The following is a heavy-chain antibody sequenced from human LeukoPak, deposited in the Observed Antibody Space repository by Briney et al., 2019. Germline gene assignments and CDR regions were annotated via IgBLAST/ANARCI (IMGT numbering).Heavy chain of an antibody. CDR1: GYSITSGYY. J-gene: IGHJ4*02. CDR2: IYHSGST. V-gene: IGHV4-38-2*02. D-gene: IGHD6-19*01. CDR3: AREVGFIAVAGTFDY. Sequence: SETLSLTCTVSGYSITSGYYWGWIRQPPGKGLEWIGSIYHSGSTFYNPSLKSRVTISVDTSKNQFSLKLSSVTAADTAVYYCAREVGFIAVAGTFDYWGQGTLVTVSS.